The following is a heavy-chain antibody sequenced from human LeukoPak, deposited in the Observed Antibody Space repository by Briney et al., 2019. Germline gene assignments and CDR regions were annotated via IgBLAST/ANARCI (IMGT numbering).Heavy chain of an antibody. J-gene: IGHJ1*01. CDR3: ARAGITTTGPLFQH. D-gene: IGHD6-13*01. Sequence: GGSLRLSCAASGFTFSSYSMNWVRQAPGKGLEWVSYISSSSSTIYYADSVKGRFTISRDNAKSSLYLQMNSLRAEDTAVYYCARAGITTTGPLFQHWGQGTLVTVSS. CDR2: ISSSSSTI. CDR1: GFTFSSYS. V-gene: IGHV3-48*01.